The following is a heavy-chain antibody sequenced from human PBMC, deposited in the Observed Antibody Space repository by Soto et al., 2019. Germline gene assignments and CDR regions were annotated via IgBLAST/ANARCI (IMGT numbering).Heavy chain of an antibody. V-gene: IGHV4-39*01. CDR1: GGSISSSTYY. J-gene: IGHJ4*02. CDR3: ARHLRYCTNDVCYLDF. Sequence: SETLSLTCTVSGGSISSSTYYWAWIRQPPGKGLEWIGSICYSATTYYNPSLLSRVTISADTSKNQFSLKLTSVTAADTALYYCARHLRYCTNDVCYLDFWGQGTLVTVS. CDR2: ICYSATT. D-gene: IGHD2-8*01.